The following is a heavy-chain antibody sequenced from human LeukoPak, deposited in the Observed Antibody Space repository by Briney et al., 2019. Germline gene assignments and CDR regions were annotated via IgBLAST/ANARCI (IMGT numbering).Heavy chain of an antibody. CDR3: ARVRFLEWPAPMDV. CDR2: IHISGNT. V-gene: IGHV4-59*10. CDR1: GGSFSGYC. J-gene: IGHJ6*03. D-gene: IGHD3-3*01. Sequence: SETLSLTCAVYGGSFSGYCWSWIRQPAGKGLEWIGHIHISGNTNYNPSLKSRVTISVDTSKNQFSLKLSSVTAADTAVYYCARVRFLEWPAPMDVWGKGTTVIVSS.